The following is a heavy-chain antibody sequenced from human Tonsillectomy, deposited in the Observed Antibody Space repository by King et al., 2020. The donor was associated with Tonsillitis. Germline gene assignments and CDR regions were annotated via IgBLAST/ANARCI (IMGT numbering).Heavy chain of an antibody. CDR3: ARLLEMVRGVIPKYYFVY. D-gene: IGHD3-10*01. Sequence: QLQESGPGLVKPSETLSLTCTVSGGSISSSSYYWGLIRQPPGKGLEWIGSIYYRGGSYYNPSLKSRVTISVDTSKNQFSLKLSSWTAADTAVYYCARLLEMVRGVIPKYYFVYWGQGTLVTVSS. V-gene: IGHV4-39*01. J-gene: IGHJ4*02. CDR1: GGSISSSSYY. CDR2: IYYRGGS.